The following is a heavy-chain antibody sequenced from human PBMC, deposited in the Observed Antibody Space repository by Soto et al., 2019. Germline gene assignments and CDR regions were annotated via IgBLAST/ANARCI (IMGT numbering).Heavy chain of an antibody. J-gene: IGHJ6*02. CDR3: ARDLQELGSYYYYGMDV. CDR1: GDSVSSNSAA. Sequence: SQTLSLTCAISGDSVSSNSAAWNWIRQSPSRGLEWLGRTYYRSKWYNDYAVSVKSRITINPDTSKNQFSLQLNSVTPEDTAVYYCARDLQELGSYYYYGMDVWGQGTTVTVSS. CDR2: TYYRSKWYN. D-gene: IGHD1-26*01. V-gene: IGHV6-1*01.